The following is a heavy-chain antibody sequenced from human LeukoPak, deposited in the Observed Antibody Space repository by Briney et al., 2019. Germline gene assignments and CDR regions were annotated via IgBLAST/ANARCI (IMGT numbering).Heavy chain of an antibody. D-gene: IGHD3-22*01. CDR3: ARIYYDSSGYLDDAFDI. Sequence: ASVKVSCKASGYTFTSYGISWVRQAPGQGLEWMGWISAYNGNTNYAQKLQGRVTMTTDTSTSTAYMELRSLRSEDTAVYYCARIYYDSSGYLDDAFDIWGQGTMVTVSS. CDR2: ISAYNGNT. V-gene: IGHV1-18*01. J-gene: IGHJ3*02. CDR1: GYTFTSYG.